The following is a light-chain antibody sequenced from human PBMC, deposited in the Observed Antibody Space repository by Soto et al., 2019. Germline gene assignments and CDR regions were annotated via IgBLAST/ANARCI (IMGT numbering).Light chain of an antibody. J-gene: IGKJ1*01. CDR1: QHIDSY. V-gene: IGKV1-39*01. CDR3: QQSYSSPPT. Sequence: DIQMTPSPPSLSASVGDGVSITCRPGQHIDSYLNWYQQKPGKAPELLIHDASSLQSGVASRFSGSGSGTDFTLTISSLRPEDFAVYYCQQSYSSPPTFGQGNKVDIK. CDR2: DAS.